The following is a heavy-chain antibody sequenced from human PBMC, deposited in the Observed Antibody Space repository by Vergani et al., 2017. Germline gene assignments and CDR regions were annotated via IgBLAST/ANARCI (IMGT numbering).Heavy chain of an antibody. D-gene: IGHD2-2*02. V-gene: IGHV1-69*18. CDR2: IIPIFGTA. CDR1: GGTFSSYA. CDR3: ARGVLVVVPAAINRVYYYYGMDV. J-gene: IGHJ6*02. Sequence: QVQLVQSGAEVKKPGSSVKVSCKASGGTFSSYAISWVRQAPGQGLEWMGRIIPIFGTANYAQKFQGRVTITADESTSTAYMELSSLRSEDTAVYYCARGVLVVVPAAINRVYYYYGMDVWGQGTTVTVSS.